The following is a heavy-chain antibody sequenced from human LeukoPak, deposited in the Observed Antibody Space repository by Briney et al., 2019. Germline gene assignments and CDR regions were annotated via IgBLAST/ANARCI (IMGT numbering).Heavy chain of an antibody. CDR2: INPNSGST. Sequence: ASVKVSCKASGYTFTSCYIHWVRQAPGQGLEWMGIINPNSGSTTYAQKFQGRVTMTRDMSTSTLYMELSSLRSEDTAVYYCASVSVYSPDGWFDPWGQGTLVTVSS. CDR3: ASVSVYSPDGWFDP. J-gene: IGHJ5*02. D-gene: IGHD5/OR15-5a*01. V-gene: IGHV1-46*01. CDR1: GYTFTSCY.